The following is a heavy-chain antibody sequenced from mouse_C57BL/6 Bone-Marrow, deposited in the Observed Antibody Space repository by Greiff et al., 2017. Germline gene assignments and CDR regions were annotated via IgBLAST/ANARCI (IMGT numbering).Heavy chain of an antibody. CDR3: APYYYGSSSYVDY. CDR2: IYPRSGNT. Sequence: QVQLKESGAELARPGASVKLSSKPSGSPFPSYGISGGKQRTGQGLGWIGEIYPRSGNTYYNEKFKGKATLTADKSSSTAYMELRSLTSEDSAVYFCAPYYYGSSSYVDYWGQGTTLTVSS. CDR1: GSPFPSYG. V-gene: IGHV1-81*01. D-gene: IGHD1-1*01. J-gene: IGHJ2*01.